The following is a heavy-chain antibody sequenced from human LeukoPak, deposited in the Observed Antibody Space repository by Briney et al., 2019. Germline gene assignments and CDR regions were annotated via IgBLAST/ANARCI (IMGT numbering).Heavy chain of an antibody. CDR1: GFSFSSYA. CDR3: PRDRGAMNNFAY. D-gene: IGHD2-2*01. CDR2: TSNHGNDG. V-gene: IGHV3-30*01. Sequence: GGSLRLSCTNSGFSFSSYAMHWVRQSPGKGLEWVAVTSNHGNDGFYADSVKGRFTISRDNSKKTLYLQMDSRRPEDTGVYYCPRDRGAMNNFAYGGRETLFTVS. J-gene: IGHJ4*02.